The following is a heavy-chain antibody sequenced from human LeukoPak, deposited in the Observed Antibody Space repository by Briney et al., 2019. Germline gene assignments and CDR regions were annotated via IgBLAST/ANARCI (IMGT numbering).Heavy chain of an antibody. CDR3: ARLSGYSSGHYYSDY. J-gene: IGHJ4*02. CDR1: GGSISSDY. Sequence: SETLSLTCTVSGGSISSDYWSWIRQPPGKGLEWIGYIYYRGSTNYNPSLKSRVTISVDTSKNQFSPKLSSVTAADTAVYYCARLSGYSSGHYYSDYWGQGTLVTVSS. CDR2: IYYRGST. V-gene: IGHV4-59*01. D-gene: IGHD3-22*01.